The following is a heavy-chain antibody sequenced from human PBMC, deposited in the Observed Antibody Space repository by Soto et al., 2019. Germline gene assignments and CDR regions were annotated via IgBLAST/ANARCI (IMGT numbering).Heavy chain of an antibody. CDR1: GYSFTSYW. J-gene: IGHJ6*02. V-gene: IGHV5-51*01. D-gene: IGHD3-22*01. CDR2: IYPGDSDT. Sequence: GESLKISCKGSGYSFTSYWIGWVRQMPGKGLEWMGIIYPGDSDTRYSPSFQGQVTISADKSISTAYLQWSSLKASDTAMYYCATRYVIDYYDSSSYYNTHYYYYYGMDVWGQGATVTVSS. CDR3: ATRYVIDYYDSSSYYNTHYYYYYGMDV.